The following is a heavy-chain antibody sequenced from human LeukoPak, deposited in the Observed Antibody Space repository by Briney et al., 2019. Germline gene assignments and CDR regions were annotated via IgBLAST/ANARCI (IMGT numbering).Heavy chain of an antibody. CDR1: NGSIGSNY. CDR2: IFPSGST. Sequence: SETLSFTCTVTNGSIGSNYWTWIRQPPGKGLEWIGYIFPSGSTKYNPSLKSRVTISVDTSKNQFSLKLTSITAADTAVYYCARRRIYYHFDYWGQGTLVTVSS. J-gene: IGHJ4*02. D-gene: IGHD3-22*01. CDR3: ARRRIYYHFDY. V-gene: IGHV4-59*08.